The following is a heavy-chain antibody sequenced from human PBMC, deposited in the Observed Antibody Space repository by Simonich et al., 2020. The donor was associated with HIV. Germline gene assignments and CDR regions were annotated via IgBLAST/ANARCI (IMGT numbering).Heavy chain of an antibody. D-gene: IGHD6-13*01. J-gene: IGHJ4*02. CDR1: GGSISSSNW. CDR3: ARDEARIAAAGTQD. V-gene: IGHV4-4*02. CDR2: IYHSRST. Sequence: QVQLQESGPGLVKPSGTLSLTCAVSGGSISSSNWWSWVRQPPGKGLEWIGEIYHSRSTNYNPALKSLGTISLDKSKNQFSLKLSSVTAADTAVDYCARDEARIAAAGTQDWGQGTLVTVSS.